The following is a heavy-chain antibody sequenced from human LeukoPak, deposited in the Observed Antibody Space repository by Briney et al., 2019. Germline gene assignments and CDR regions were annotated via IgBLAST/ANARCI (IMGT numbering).Heavy chain of an antibody. CDR1: GYTFTSYY. Sequence: AASVKVSSKASGYTFTSYYMHWVRQAPGQGLEWMGIINPSGGSTSYAQKFQGRVTMTRDTSTSTVYMELSSLRSEDTAVYYCARPGFHTSYYDSSGLDYWGQGTLVTVSS. V-gene: IGHV1-46*01. D-gene: IGHD3-22*01. CDR3: ARPGFHTSYYDSSGLDY. CDR2: INPSGGST. J-gene: IGHJ4*02.